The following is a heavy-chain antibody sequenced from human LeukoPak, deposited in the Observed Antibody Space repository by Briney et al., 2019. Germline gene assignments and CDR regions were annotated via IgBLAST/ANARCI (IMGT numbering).Heavy chain of an antibody. D-gene: IGHD3-10*01. J-gene: IGHJ4*02. CDR2: ISSYSGNT. V-gene: IGHV1-18*04. CDR1: GYTFTGYY. Sequence: ASVTVSCKASGYTFTGYYMHWVRQAPGQGLEWMGWISSYSGNTNYAQRLQGRVTVTTDTSTNTVYMELRSLRSDDTAVYYCARDPGMIRGVIIDFWGQGTLVTVSS. CDR3: ARDPGMIRGVIIDF.